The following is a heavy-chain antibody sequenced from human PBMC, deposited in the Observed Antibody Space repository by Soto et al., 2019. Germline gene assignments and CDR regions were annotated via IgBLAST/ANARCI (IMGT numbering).Heavy chain of an antibody. CDR2: ISGSGGST. J-gene: IGHJ5*02. V-gene: IGHV3-23*01. Sequence: GGSLRLSCAASGFTFSSYGMHWVRQAPGKGLEWVAVISGSGGSTYYADSVKGRFTISRDNSKNTLYLQMNSLRAEDTAVYYCAKDRSLGAWFDPWGQGTLVTVSS. D-gene: IGHD1-26*01. CDR1: GFTFSSYG. CDR3: AKDRSLGAWFDP.